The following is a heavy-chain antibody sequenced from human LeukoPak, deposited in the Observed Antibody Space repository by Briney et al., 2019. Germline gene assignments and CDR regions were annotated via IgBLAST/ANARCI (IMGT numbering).Heavy chain of an antibody. D-gene: IGHD3-10*01. CDR2: ITGSGGNV. Sequence: GGSLRLSCAASGFTFSSYEMNWVRQAPGKGLEWVAYITGSGGNVYYADSVKGRFTISRDNAKNSLYLQMNSLRAEDTAVYYCARTYYYGSGSNDYWGQGTLVTVSS. CDR3: ARTYYYGSGSNDY. CDR1: GFTFSSYE. V-gene: IGHV3-48*03. J-gene: IGHJ4*02.